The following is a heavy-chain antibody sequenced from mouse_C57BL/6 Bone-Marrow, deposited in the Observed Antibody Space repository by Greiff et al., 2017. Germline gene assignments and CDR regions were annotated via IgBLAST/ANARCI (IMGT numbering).Heavy chain of an antibody. CDR1: GYTFTSYW. CDR3: ARSITTVVDY. J-gene: IGHJ2*01. CDR2: IDPSASYT. Sequence: QVQLQQPGAELVMPGASVKLSCKASGYTFTSYWMHWVKQRPGQGLEWIGEIDPSASYTNYNQKFKGKSTLTVDKSSSTAYMQLSNLTSEDSAVYYCARSITTVVDYWGQGTTLTVSS. D-gene: IGHD1-1*01. V-gene: IGHV1-69*01.